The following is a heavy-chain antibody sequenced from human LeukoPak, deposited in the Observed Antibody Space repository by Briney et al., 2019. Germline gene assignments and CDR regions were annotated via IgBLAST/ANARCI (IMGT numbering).Heavy chain of an antibody. CDR3: AKDRRPYGMDV. V-gene: IGHV3-23*01. CDR2: ISGSGGDT. J-gene: IGHJ6*02. CDR1: GLTFTIYA. Sequence: SGGSLRLSCAASGLTFTIYAMTWVRQAPGKGLEWVSVISGSGGDTYYADSVKGRFTISRDNSKNTLYLQMNSLRAEDTALYYCAKDRRPYGMDVWGQGTTVTVSS.